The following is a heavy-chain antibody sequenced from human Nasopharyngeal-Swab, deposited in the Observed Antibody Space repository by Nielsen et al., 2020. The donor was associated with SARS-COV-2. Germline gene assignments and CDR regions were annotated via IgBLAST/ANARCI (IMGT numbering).Heavy chain of an antibody. CDR3: AKRGPPGSIAAALGYYYGMDV. V-gene: IGHV3-23*01. Sequence: GESLKISCAASGFTFSSYAMSWVRQAPGKGLEWVSAISGSGGSTYYADSVKGRFTISRDNSKNTLYLQMNSLRAEDTAVYYCAKRGPPGSIAAALGYYYGMDVWGQGTTVTVSS. J-gene: IGHJ6*02. D-gene: IGHD6-13*01. CDR1: GFTFSSYA. CDR2: ISGSGGST.